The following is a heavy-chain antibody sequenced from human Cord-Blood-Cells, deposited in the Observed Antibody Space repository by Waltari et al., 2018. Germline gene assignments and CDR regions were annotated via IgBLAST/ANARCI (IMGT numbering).Heavy chain of an antibody. J-gene: IGHJ3*02. CDR3: ARDRIVVVTAIPAFDI. CDR1: GDSVSSNIAA. V-gene: IGHV6-1*01. Sequence: QVQLQQSGPGLVKPSQTLSLTCAISGDSVSSNIAAWTWNRQSPSRGLEWLGRTYYRSKWYNDYAVSVKSRITINPDTSKNQFSLQLNSVTPEDTAVYYCARDRIVVVTAIPAFDIWGQGTMVTVSS. D-gene: IGHD2-21*02. CDR2: TYYRSKWYN.